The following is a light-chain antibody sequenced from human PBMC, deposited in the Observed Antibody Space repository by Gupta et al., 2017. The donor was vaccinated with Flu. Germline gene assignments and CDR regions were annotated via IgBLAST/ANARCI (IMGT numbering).Light chain of an antibody. CDR3: SSFTGTSTWV. CDR2: EVS. J-gene: IGLJ3*02. V-gene: IGLV2-14*01. CDR1: SNDVGGYNY. Sequence: QSALTQPASVSGSPGQSITISCSGTSNDVGGYNYVSWFQQSPGKTPKLMIYEVSNRPSGVSNRFSGSKSGTTASLTISGLQAEDEADYYCSSFTGTSTWVFGGGTKLNVL.